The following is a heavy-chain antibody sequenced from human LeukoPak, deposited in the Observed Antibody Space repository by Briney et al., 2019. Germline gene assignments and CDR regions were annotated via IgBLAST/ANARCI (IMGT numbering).Heavy chain of an antibody. CDR3: ARGGSDYFNYEYPS. D-gene: IGHD4-11*01. CDR1: GFAFGEYA. J-gene: IGHJ5*02. V-gene: IGHV3-49*04. Sequence: GGSLRPSCAASGFAFGEYALSWVRQAPGKRPEWIGFIRSKLYGGAAEYAASVKGRFIFSRDDSKRIAYLQMNSLKIADTAVYYCARGGSDYFNYEYPSWGQGTLVIVSS. CDR2: IRSKLYGGAA.